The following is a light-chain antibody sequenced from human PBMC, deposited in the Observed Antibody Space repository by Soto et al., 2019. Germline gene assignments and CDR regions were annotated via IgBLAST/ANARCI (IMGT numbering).Light chain of an antibody. CDR3: TSDTSISTYV. CDR2: EVS. Sequence: QSALTQPASVSESPGQSITIYCPGTSSDVGGYDRVSWYPQHAGKAPTLLIPEVSNRPSGVSNRLSGSKCGHTASLTISGLQAEDEADYYGTSDTSISTYVFGTGAKATVL. J-gene: IGLJ1*01. V-gene: IGLV2-14*01. CDR1: SSDVGGYDR.